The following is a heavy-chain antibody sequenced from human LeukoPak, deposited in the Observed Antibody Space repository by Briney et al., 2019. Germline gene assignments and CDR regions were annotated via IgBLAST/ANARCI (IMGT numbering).Heavy chain of an antibody. D-gene: IGHD6-13*01. Sequence: GASVKVSCKASGYTFTGYYMHWVRQAPGQGLEWMGWINPNSGGTNYAQKFQGRVTMTRDTSISTAYMELSRLRSDDTAVYYCARDWVYSSSWYWNYYYYMDVWGKGTTVTISS. V-gene: IGHV1-2*02. CDR1: GYTFTGYY. CDR3: ARDWVYSSSWYWNYYYYMDV. J-gene: IGHJ6*03. CDR2: INPNSGGT.